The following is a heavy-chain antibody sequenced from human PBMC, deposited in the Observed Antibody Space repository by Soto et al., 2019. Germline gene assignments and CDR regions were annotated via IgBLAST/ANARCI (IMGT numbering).Heavy chain of an antibody. CDR1: GGSFSGYY. J-gene: IGHJ3*02. V-gene: IGHV4-34*01. Sequence: SETLSLTCALHGGSFSGYYWSWIRQPPGQGLEWIEEINHSRSTNNNPSLKRRVTISVETSKNQFSLKLSSVTAADTAVYYCARGYCSGGSCHDAFDIWGQGTMVS. CDR3: ARGYCSGGSCHDAFDI. CDR2: INHSRST. D-gene: IGHD2-15*01.